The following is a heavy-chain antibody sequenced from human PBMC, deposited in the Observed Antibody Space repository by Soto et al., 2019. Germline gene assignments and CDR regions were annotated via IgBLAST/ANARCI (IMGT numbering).Heavy chain of an antibody. V-gene: IGHV3-73*02. CDR3: TSVVVTLAFDY. CDR1: GFTFSGSA. Sequence: EVQLVESGGGLVQPGGSLKLSCAASGFTFSGSAMHWVRRASGKGLEWVGRIRSKANSYATAYAASVKGRFTISRDDSKNTAYLQMNSLKTEDTAVYYCTSVVVTLAFDYWGQGTLVTVSS. D-gene: IGHD2-21*02. CDR2: IRSKANSYAT. J-gene: IGHJ4*02.